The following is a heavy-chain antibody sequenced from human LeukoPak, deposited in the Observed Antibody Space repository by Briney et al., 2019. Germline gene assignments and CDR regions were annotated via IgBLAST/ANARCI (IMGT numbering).Heavy chain of an antibody. CDR3: ASTEPAAMRKRYYYYYMDV. CDR1: GGSISSSSYY. CDR2: IYYSGST. J-gene: IGHJ6*03. D-gene: IGHD2-2*01. Sequence: PSETLSLTCTVSGGSISSSSYYWGWIRQPPGKGLEWIGSIYYSGSTYYNPSLKSRVTISVDTSKNQFSLKLSSVTAEDTAVYYCASTEPAAMRKRYYYYYMDVWGKGTTVTISS. V-gene: IGHV4-39*07.